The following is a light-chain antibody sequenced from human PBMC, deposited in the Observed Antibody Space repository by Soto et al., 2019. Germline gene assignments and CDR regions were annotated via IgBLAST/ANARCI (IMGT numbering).Light chain of an antibody. CDR1: QSISSW. CDR3: QGITT. V-gene: IGKV1-5*01. J-gene: IGKJ1*01. Sequence: DIQMTQSPSTLSASVGDRVTITCRASQSISSWLAWYQQKPGKAPKLLIYDASSLESGVPSRFSGSGSGTEFTLTISSQQPDDFATYYCQGITTFCQGTKVEIK. CDR2: DAS.